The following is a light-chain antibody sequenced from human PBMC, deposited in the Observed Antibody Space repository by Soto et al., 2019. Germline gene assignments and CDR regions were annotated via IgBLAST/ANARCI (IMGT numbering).Light chain of an antibody. Sequence: DIQMTQSPSTLSASVGDRVTITCRASQSISSWLAWYQQKPGKAPKLLIYDASSLESGVPSRFSGSGSGTEFTLTISILQPDDFATYYCQQYNSYLFTFGPGTKVDIK. CDR3: QQYNSYLFT. CDR1: QSISSW. V-gene: IGKV1-5*01. J-gene: IGKJ3*01. CDR2: DAS.